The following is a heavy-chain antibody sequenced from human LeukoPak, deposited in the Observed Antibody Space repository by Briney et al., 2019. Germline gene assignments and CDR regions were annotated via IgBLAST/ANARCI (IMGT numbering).Heavy chain of an antibody. J-gene: IGHJ4*02. CDR1: GYTFTGYY. D-gene: IGHD3-22*01. CDR3: ARGYDSSGYLFDY. CDR2: INPNSGGT. V-gene: IGHV1-2*02. Sequence: ASVKVTCKASGYTFTGYYMHWVRQAPGQGLEWMGWINPNSGGTNYAQKFQGRVTMTRDTSISTAYMELSRLRSDDTAVYCCARGYDSSGYLFDYWGQGTLVTVSS.